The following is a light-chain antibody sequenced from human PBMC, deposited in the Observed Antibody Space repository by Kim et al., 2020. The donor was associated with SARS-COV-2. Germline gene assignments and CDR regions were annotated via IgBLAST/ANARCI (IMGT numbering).Light chain of an antibody. CDR1: SSDVGGYNY. Sequence: GQSVTISCPGPSSDVGGYNYVSWYQQHPGKAPILMIYEVSKRPSGVPDRFSGSKSGNTASLTVSGLQAEDEADYYCSSYAGSNKNVFGTGTKVTVL. J-gene: IGLJ1*01. V-gene: IGLV2-8*01. CDR3: SSYAGSNKNV. CDR2: EVS.